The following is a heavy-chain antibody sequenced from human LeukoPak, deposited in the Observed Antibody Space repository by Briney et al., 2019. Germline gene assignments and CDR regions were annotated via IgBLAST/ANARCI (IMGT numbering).Heavy chain of an antibody. V-gene: IGHV4-59*11. D-gene: IGHD3-22*01. Sequence: SETLSLTCTVSGGSISSHYWSWIRQPPGKGLEWIGYIYYSGSTNYNPSLKSRVTISVGTSKNQFSLKLSSVTAADTAVYYCARASYYDSSGYTFDYWGQGTLVTVSS. CDR2: IYYSGST. CDR1: GGSISSHY. J-gene: IGHJ4*02. CDR3: ARASYYDSSGYTFDY.